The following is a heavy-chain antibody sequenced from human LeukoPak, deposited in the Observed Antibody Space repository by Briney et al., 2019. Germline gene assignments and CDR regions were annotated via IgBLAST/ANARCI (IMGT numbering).Heavy chain of an antibody. CDR3: ARARAPSGWNYYFDY. CDR1: GFTFSSYW. D-gene: IGHD1-7*01. V-gene: IGHV3-7*01. Sequence: PGGSLRLSCAASGFTFSSYWMSWVRQAPGKGLEWVANIKQDGSEKYYVDSVKGRFTISRDNAKNSLYLQMNSLRAEDTAVYYCARARAPSGWNYYFDYWGQGTLVTVSS. J-gene: IGHJ4*02. CDR2: IKQDGSEK.